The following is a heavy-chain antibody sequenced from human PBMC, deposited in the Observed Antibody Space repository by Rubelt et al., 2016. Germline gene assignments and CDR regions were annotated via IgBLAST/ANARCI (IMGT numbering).Heavy chain of an antibody. CDR2: INPSGGST. Sequence: GAEVKKPGASVKVSCKASGYTSTSYYMHWVRQAPGQGLEWMGIINPSGGSTSYAQKFQGRVTMTRDTSTSTVYMELSSLRSEDTAVYYCAREVIVVVPAATNWFDPWGQGTLVTVSS. J-gene: IGHJ5*02. CDR1: GYTSTSYY. V-gene: IGHV1-46*01. CDR3: AREVIVVVPAATNWFDP. D-gene: IGHD2-2*01.